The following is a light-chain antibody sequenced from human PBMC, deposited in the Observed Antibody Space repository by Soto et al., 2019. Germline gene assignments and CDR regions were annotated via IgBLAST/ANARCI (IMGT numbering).Light chain of an antibody. J-gene: IGKJ1*01. CDR2: DAS. CDR3: QRYNAFSQT. Sequence: DIQMTQSPSTLSASVGDRVTITCRASQSINSWVAWFQQKPGKAPKVLIYDASTLESGVPSGFSGSGPGTEFTLTIDSLQPDDVATYYCQRYNAFSQTFGQGTKVDIK. V-gene: IGKV1-5*01. CDR1: QSINSW.